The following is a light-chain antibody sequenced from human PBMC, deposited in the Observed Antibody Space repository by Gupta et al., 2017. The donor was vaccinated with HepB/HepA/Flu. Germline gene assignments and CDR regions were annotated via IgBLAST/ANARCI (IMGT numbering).Light chain of an antibody. CDR2: AAS. V-gene: IGKV1-39*01. Sequence: IQMTQSPSSLSASVGDRVTITCRTSQNINNYLNWYQSKPGKAPKLLIYAASNFQSGVPSRFSGSGFGTDFTLTINNLQPEDFATYYCQQSDNIPLTFGQGTKLEIK. J-gene: IGKJ2*01. CDR1: QNINNY. CDR3: QQSDNIPLT.